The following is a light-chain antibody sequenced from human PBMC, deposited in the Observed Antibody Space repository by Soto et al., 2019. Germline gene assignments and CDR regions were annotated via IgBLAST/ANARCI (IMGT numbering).Light chain of an antibody. J-gene: IGLJ2*01. CDR2: EVS. CDR1: SSDVGSYNR. Sequence: QSVLTQPPSVSGSPGQSVTISCTGTSSDVGSYNRVSWYQQPPGTAPKLMIYEVSNRPSGVPDRFSGSKSGTSATLGITGLQTGDEADYYCGTWDSSLSAVVFGGGTQLTVL. CDR3: GTWDSSLSAVV. V-gene: IGLV2-18*02.